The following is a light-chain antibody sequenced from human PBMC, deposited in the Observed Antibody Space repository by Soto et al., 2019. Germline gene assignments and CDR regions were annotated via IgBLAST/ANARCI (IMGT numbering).Light chain of an antibody. CDR2: KAS. CDR3: QQYNTYPWT. V-gene: IGKV1-5*03. CDR1: QSISSW. J-gene: IGKJ1*01. Sequence: DIQMTQSPSTLSASVGDRVTITCRASQSISSWLAWYQQKPGKAPKLLIYKASSLESGVPSRFSGSGSGTECTLTISRLQPDDFATYYCQQYNTYPWTFGRGTKVEIK.